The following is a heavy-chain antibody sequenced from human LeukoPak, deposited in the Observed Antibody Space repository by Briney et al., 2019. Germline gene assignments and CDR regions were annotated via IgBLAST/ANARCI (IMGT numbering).Heavy chain of an antibody. CDR1: GFTFSSYT. CDR2: ISGSSSYI. CDR3: ARDRGYSYGWDYFDY. V-gene: IGHV3-21*01. J-gene: IGHJ4*02. Sequence: PGGSLRLSCAASGFTFSSYTMIWVRQAPGKGLEWVSSISGSSSYIYYADSLKGRLTISRDNAKNSLYLQMNSLRAEDTAVYYCARDRGYSYGWDYFDYWGQGTLVTVSS. D-gene: IGHD5-18*01.